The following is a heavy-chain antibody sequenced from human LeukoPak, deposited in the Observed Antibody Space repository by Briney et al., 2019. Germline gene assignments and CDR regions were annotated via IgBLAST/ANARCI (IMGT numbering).Heavy chain of an antibody. D-gene: IGHD2-15*01. Sequence: SVKVSCKASGGTFSSYAISWVRQAPGQGLEWMGGIIPIFGTANYAQKFQGRVTITADDSTSTAYMELSMLRSEDTAVYYCARGGPSILVVVAAQYDAFDIWGQGTMVTVSS. CDR2: IIPIFGTA. CDR3: ARGGPSILVVVAAQYDAFDI. V-gene: IGHV1-69*13. J-gene: IGHJ3*02. CDR1: GGTFSSYA.